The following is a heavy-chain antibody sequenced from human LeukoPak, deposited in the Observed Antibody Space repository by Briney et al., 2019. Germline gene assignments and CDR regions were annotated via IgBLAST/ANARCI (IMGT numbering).Heavy chain of an antibody. CDR1: GYTFTGYY. CDR2: INPNSGGT. V-gene: IGHV1-2*02. Sequence: GASVKVSCKASGYTFTGYYMHWVRQAPGQGLEWMGWINPNSGGTNYAQKFQGRVTMTRDTSISTAYMELSRLRSDDTAVYYRAINPITIFGVVTTMDVWGQGTTVTVSS. CDR3: AINPITIFGVVTTMDV. D-gene: IGHD3-3*01. J-gene: IGHJ6*02.